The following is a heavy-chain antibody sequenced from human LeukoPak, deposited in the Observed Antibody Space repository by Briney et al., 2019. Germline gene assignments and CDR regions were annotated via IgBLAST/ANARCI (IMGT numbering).Heavy chain of an antibody. Sequence: PVGSLRLSCAASGFTFSSYWMSWVRQAPGKGLEWVANIKQDGSEKYYVDSVKGRFTISRDNAKNSLYLQMNSLRAEDTAVYYCARETFWSGYYLDYWGQGTLVTVSS. CDR3: ARETFWSGYYLDY. J-gene: IGHJ4*02. CDR2: IKQDGSEK. CDR1: GFTFSSYW. D-gene: IGHD3-3*01. V-gene: IGHV3-7*01.